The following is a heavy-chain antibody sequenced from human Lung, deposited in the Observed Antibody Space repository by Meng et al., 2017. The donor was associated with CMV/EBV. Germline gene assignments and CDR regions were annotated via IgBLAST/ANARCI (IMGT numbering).Heavy chain of an antibody. Sequence: GFPFHNYDLSWVRQAPGKGLDWVAGISSSGQSTYYAHSVKGRFTISRDLSKNTLYLQMDSLRAEDTAVYYCATRPGRITMHGVLIPVWGQGTLVTVSS. J-gene: IGHJ4*02. CDR3: ATRPGRITMHGVLIPV. CDR1: GFPFHNYD. CDR2: ISSSGQST. D-gene: IGHD3-3*01. V-gene: IGHV3-23*01.